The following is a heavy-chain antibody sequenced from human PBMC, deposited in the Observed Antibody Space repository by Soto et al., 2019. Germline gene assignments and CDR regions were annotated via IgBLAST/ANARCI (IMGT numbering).Heavy chain of an antibody. CDR3: ARDLPPIFGVDYGMDV. D-gene: IGHD3-3*01. V-gene: IGHV4-4*02. Sequence: SETLSLTCAVSGGSISSSNWWSCVRQPPGKGLEWIGEIYHSGSTNYNPSLKSRVTISVDKSKNQFSLKLSSVTAADTAVYYCARDLPPIFGVDYGMDVWGQGTTVTVSS. CDR2: IYHSGST. CDR1: GGSISSSNW. J-gene: IGHJ6*02.